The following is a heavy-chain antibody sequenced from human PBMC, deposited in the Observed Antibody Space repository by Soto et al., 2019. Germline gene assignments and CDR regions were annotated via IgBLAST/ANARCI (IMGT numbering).Heavy chain of an antibody. J-gene: IGHJ5*02. V-gene: IGHV4-59*01. Sequence: SETLSLTCTVSGGSISSYYWSWIRQPPGKGLEWIGYIYYSGSTNYNPSLKSRVTISVDTSKNQFSLKLSSVTAADTAVYYCARGGEQQLFWFDPWGQGTLVTVSS. D-gene: IGHD6-13*01. CDR1: GGSISSYY. CDR2: IYYSGST. CDR3: ARGGEQQLFWFDP.